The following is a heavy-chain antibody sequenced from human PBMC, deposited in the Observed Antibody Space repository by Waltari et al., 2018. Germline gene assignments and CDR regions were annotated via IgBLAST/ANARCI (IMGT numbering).Heavy chain of an antibody. CDR1: GYRIDSYW. V-gene: IGHV5-51*01. CDR3: ARRFMTGEGLTLNWLDP. CDR2: IYPGDSDT. D-gene: IGHD3-16*01. Sequence: VQLVQSGAEVKKPGESLRISCRDSGYRIDSYWIARVRPGPGKGLEWMGHIYPGDSDTRYNPSFQGQVTISADKSVTTVYLQWSSLKTSDSGIYYCARRFMTGEGLTLNWLDPWGQGTLVTVSS. J-gene: IGHJ5*02.